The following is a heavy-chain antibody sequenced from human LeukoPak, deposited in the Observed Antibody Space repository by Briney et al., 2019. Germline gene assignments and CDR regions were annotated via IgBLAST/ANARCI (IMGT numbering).Heavy chain of an antibody. CDR1: GGSISSYY. CDR3: AREVYCSSTSCYVDY. J-gene: IGHJ4*02. CDR2: IYYSGST. Sequence: SETLSLTCTVSGGSISSYYWSWIRQPPGKGLEWIGYIYYSGSTYYNPSLKSRVTISVDTSKNQFSLKLSSVTAADTAVYYCAREVYCSSTSCYVDYWGQGTLVTVSS. D-gene: IGHD2-2*01. V-gene: IGHV4-30-4*08.